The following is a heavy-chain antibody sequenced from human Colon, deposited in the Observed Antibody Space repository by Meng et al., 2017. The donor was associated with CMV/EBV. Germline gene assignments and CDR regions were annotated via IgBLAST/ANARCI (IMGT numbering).Heavy chain of an antibody. CDR1: GDSVSSNNW. D-gene: IGHD2-2*02. J-gene: IGHJ4*02. CDR2: FHHSGTT. Sequence: SETLSLTCAVSGDSVSSNNWWPWVRQPPGKGLEWIGEFHHSGTTTHNPSLMSRISFSVDKSKNQVSLHLTTVTAADTAVYYCARGFARSAAILRPTGFDYWGQGTLVTVSS. V-gene: IGHV4-4*02. CDR3: ARGFARSAAILRPTGFDY.